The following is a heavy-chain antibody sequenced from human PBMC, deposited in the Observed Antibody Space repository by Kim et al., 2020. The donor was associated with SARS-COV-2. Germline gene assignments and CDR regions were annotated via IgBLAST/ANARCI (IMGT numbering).Heavy chain of an antibody. J-gene: IGHJ1*01. V-gene: IGHV3-23*01. Sequence: AASVKGRFTISRDKSKNTLYLQMNSLRAEDTAVYYCAKLSYQVLEYFQHWGQGTLVTVSS. CDR3: AKLSYQVLEYFQH. D-gene: IGHD2-2*01.